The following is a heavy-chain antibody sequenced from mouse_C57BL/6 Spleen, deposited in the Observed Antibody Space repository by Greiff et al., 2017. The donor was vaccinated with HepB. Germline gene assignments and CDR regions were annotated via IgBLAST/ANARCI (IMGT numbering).Heavy chain of an antibody. CDR2: IYPGSGNN. D-gene: IGHD1-1*01. J-gene: IGHJ4*01. Sequence: VQLQQSGPELVKPGASVKISCKASGYSFTSYYIHWVKQRPGQGLEWIGWIYPGSGNNKYNEKFKGKATLTADTSSSTAYMQRSSLTAEDSAVYYCARETRSPYAMDYWGQGTSVTVSS. CDR3: ARETRSPYAMDY. CDR1: GYSFTSYY. V-gene: IGHV1-66*01.